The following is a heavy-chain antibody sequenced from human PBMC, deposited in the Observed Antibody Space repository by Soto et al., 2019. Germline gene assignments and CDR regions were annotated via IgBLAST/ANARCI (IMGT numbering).Heavy chain of an antibody. CDR1: GFTFSSYA. CDR2: ISGSGGST. D-gene: IGHD1-26*01. J-gene: IGHJ4*02. V-gene: IGHV3-23*04. Sequence: VQLVESGGGVVQPGRSLRLSCAASGFTFSSYAMSWVRQAPGKGLEWVSAISGSGGSTYYADSVKGRFTISRDNSKNTLYLQMNSLRAEDTAVYYCAQNGGELIAVYWGQGTLVTVSS. CDR3: AQNGGELIAVY.